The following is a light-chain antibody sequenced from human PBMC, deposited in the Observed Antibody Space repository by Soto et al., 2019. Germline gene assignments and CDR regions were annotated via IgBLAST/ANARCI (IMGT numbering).Light chain of an antibody. CDR2: GHS. J-gene: IGLJ1*01. CDR3: QSYDGSWV. V-gene: IGLV1-40*01. Sequence: QLVLTQPPSVSGAPGQRVTISCTGSSSNIGTGYDVQWYQQLPGAAPKLLIYGHSNRPSGVPDRFSGSTSGTSASLAITGLQAEDEADYYCQSYDGSWVFGTGTKLTVL. CDR1: SSNIGTGYD.